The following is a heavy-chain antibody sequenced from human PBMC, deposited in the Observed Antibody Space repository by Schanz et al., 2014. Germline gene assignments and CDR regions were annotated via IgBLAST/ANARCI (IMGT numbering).Heavy chain of an antibody. CDR2: IYNGGGGRT. CDR3: AKDLPSDYYIAY. D-gene: IGHD3-22*01. V-gene: IGHV3-53*01. J-gene: IGHJ4*02. CDR1: GFTVSSNY. Sequence: EVQLVESGGGLIQPGGSLRLSCAVSGFTVSSNYMSWVRQAPGKGLEWVSVIYNGGGGRTYYADSVKGRFTISSDNSKNTVFLQMNSLRAEDTGVYYCAKDLPSDYYIAYWGQGTLVTVSS.